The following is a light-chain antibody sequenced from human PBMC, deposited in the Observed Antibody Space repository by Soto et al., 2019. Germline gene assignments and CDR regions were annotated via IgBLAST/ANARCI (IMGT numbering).Light chain of an antibody. V-gene: IGKV1-39*01. Sequence: DIQMTQYPSSLSASVGDRVTITYRASQSIRNYLNWYQQKKGKAPKVLMCAACNLQSAVQSRFSGSGFGTEFTRTISSLQPEDFATYSCQQSYTTPYTFGQGTKLDIK. CDR1: QSIRNY. CDR2: AAC. CDR3: QQSYTTPYT. J-gene: IGKJ2*01.